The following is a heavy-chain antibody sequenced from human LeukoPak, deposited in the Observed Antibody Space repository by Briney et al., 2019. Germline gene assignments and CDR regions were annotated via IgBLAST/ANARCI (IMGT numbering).Heavy chain of an antibody. D-gene: IGHD2-8*02. CDR3: ARDSGGMDV. CDR2: IYHSGST. Sequence: SQTLSLTCAVSGGSISSGGYSWSWIRQPSGKGLEWIGYIYHSGSTYYNPSLKSRVTISVDRSKNQFSLKLSSVTAADTAVYYCARDSGGMDVWGQGTTVTVSS. V-gene: IGHV4-30-2*01. CDR1: GGSISSGGYS. J-gene: IGHJ6*02.